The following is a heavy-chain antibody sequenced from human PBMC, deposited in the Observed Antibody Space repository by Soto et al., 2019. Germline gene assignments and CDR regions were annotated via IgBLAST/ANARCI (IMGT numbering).Heavy chain of an antibody. CDR1: GGSISSYY. CDR2: IYTSGST. CDR3: ARDLLLIWFGKRHNWFDP. Sequence: SETLSLTCTVSGGSISSYYWSWIRQPAGKGLEWIGRIYTSGSTNYNPSLKSRVTMSVDTSKNQFSLKLSSVTAADTAVYYCARDLLLIWFGKRHNWFDPWGQGNLVTVSS. J-gene: IGHJ5*02. D-gene: IGHD3-10*01. V-gene: IGHV4-4*07.